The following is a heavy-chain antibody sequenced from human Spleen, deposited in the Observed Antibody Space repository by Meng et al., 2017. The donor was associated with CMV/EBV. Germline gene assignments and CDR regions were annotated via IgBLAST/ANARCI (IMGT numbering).Heavy chain of an antibody. V-gene: IGHV4-39*01. CDR2: VYYSGVT. Sequence: SETLSLTCTVSGASISSGRSYWDWIRQPPGKGLDWIGIVYYSGVTFYNPSLKSRVTISVDTSKNQFSLKLSSVTAADTAVYYCARHLTGTPIGFDYWGQGTLVTVSS. J-gene: IGHJ4*02. CDR3: ARHLTGTPIGFDY. D-gene: IGHD1-20*01. CDR1: GASISSGRSY.